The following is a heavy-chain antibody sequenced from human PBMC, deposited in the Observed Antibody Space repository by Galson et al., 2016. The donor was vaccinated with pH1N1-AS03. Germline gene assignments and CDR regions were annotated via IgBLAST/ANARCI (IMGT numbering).Heavy chain of an antibody. J-gene: IGHJ5*01. CDR3: TRAAAATAGSWKQIDS. CDR1: GFTITPYW. Sequence: SLRLSCAASGFTITPYWMDWVRQVPGKGPVWVSRISNDGRTFYADSVKGRFTISRDNAKNTLDLQMNSLRADDTAIYYCTRAAAATAGSWKQIDSWGQGTLVTVSS. V-gene: IGHV3-74*01. CDR2: ISNDGRT. D-gene: IGHD6-25*01.